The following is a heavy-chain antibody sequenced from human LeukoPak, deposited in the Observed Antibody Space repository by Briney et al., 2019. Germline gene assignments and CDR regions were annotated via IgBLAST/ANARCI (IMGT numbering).Heavy chain of an antibody. CDR3: ARTLTGYDFWSGSHYFDY. D-gene: IGHD3-3*01. CDR2: ISSSSSTI. V-gene: IGHV3-48*01. J-gene: IGHJ4*02. Sequence: PGGSLRLSCAASGFTFSSFGMNWVRQAPGKGLEWVSYISSSSSTIYYADSVKGRFTISRDNAKNSLYLQMNSLRAEDTAVYYCARTLTGYDFWSGSHYFDYWGQGTLVTVSS. CDR1: GFTFSSFG.